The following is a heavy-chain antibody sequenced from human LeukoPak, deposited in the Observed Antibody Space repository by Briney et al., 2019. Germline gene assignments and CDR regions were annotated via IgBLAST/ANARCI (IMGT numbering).Heavy chain of an antibody. CDR3: VRDMTGLNDY. Sequence: GGSLRLSCAASGFTLSSYWMHWVRQAPGKGLVWVSHVKSDGSRTSYADSVKGRITISRDNAKNTLYLQMNSLRVEDTAVYYCVRDMTGLNDYWGQGTLVTVSS. CDR1: GFTLSSYW. J-gene: IGHJ4*02. CDR2: VKSDGSRT. D-gene: IGHD3-9*01. V-gene: IGHV3-74*01.